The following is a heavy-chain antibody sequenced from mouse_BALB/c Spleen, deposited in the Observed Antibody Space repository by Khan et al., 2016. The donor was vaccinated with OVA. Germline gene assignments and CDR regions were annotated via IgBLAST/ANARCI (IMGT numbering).Heavy chain of an antibody. CDR2: IWAGGGT. CDR3: AKSKYLARY. D-gene: IGHD3-3*01. V-gene: IGHV2-9*02. Sequence: QMQLEESGPGLVAPSQSLSITCTAYGYSLTRYGVHWVRQPPGKGLEWLGLIWAGGGTNNYWALMSRLSISIDNSKSLAFLIMNSLQTDDTALYYCAKSKYLARYWGQGTTLTVSS. J-gene: IGHJ2*01. CDR1: GYSLTRYG.